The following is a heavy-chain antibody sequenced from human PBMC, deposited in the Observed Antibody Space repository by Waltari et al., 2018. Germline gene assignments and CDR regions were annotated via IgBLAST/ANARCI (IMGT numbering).Heavy chain of an antibody. CDR3: AISLRRLDVFDY. CDR2: INPNSCGT. Sequence: QVQLVQSGAEVKKPGSSVKVSCKASGGTFSSYAISWVRQAPGQGLEWMGRINPNSCGTNYAQKFQGGVTMTRDTSISTAYMELSRLRSDDTAVYYCAISLRRLDVFDYWGQGTLVTVSS. D-gene: IGHD3-16*01. J-gene: IGHJ4*02. V-gene: IGHV1-2*06. CDR1: GGTFSSYA.